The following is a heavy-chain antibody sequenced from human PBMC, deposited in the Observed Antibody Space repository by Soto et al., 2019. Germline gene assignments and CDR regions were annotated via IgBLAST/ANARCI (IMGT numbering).Heavy chain of an antibody. CDR2: INSDGSST. CDR1: GFTFSSYW. D-gene: IGHD2-15*01. CDR3: ARGCSGGSCYSAFDY. V-gene: IGHV3-74*01. Sequence: PGGSLRLSCAASGFTFSSYWMHWVRQAPGKGLVWVSRINSDGSSTSYADSVKGRFTISRDNAKNTLYLQMNSLRAEDTAVYYCARGCSGGSCYSAFDYWGQGTLVTVS. J-gene: IGHJ4*02.